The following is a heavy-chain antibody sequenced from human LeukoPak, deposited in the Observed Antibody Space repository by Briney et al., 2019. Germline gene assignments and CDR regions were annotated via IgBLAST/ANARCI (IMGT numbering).Heavy chain of an antibody. D-gene: IGHD3-10*01. CDR3: AKDSPVYYGSSYYYYGMDV. Sequence: QAGGSLRLSCAASGFTFSSYAMSWVRQAPGKGLEWVSAISGSGGSTYYADSVKGRFTISRDNSKNTLYLQMNSLRAEDTAVYYCAKDSPVYYGSSYYYYGMDVWGQGTTVTVSS. J-gene: IGHJ6*02. CDR2: ISGSGGST. V-gene: IGHV3-23*01. CDR1: GFTFSSYA.